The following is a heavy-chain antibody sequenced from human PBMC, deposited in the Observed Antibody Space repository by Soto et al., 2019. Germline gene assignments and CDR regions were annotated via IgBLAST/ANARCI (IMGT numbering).Heavy chain of an antibody. Sequence: QVQLVQSGAEVKKPGSSVKVSCKASGGTFSSYAISWVRQAPGQGLEWMGGIIPIFGTANYAQKFQGRVTITADESTSTAYMELSSLRSEDTAVYYCARDSSGWYEYYYGMDVWGQGTTVTVSS. V-gene: IGHV1-69*01. CDR1: GGTFSSYA. J-gene: IGHJ6*02. D-gene: IGHD6-19*01. CDR3: ARDSSGWYEYYYGMDV. CDR2: IIPIFGTA.